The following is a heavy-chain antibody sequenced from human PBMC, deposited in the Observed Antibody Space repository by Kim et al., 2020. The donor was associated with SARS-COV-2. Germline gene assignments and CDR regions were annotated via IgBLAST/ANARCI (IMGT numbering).Heavy chain of an antibody. Sequence: SQTLSLTYVISGDSVSSDSAAWNWIRQSPSRGLEWLGRTYYRSKWYYDYADSVKSRITINPDTSKNQFSLQLKSVTPEDTAMYYCARDHQYSIDYWGQGTLVTVSS. D-gene: IGHD5-12*01. CDR3: ARDHQYSIDY. V-gene: IGHV6-1*01. CDR2: TYYRSKWYY. CDR1: GDSVSSDSAA. J-gene: IGHJ4*02.